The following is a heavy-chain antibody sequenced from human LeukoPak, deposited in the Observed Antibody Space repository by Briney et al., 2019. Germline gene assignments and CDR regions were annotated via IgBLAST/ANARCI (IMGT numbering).Heavy chain of an antibody. CDR2: IRYDGSNK. CDR1: GFTFSSYG. V-gene: IGHV3-30*02. D-gene: IGHD3-22*01. Sequence: GGSLRLSCAASGFTFSSYGMHWVRQAPGKGLEWVAFIRYDGSNKYYADSVKGRFTISRDNSKDTLHLQMNSLRAEDRAVYYCAKAGVGGYYYGDYWGQGTLVTVSS. J-gene: IGHJ4*02. CDR3: AKAGVGGYYYGDY.